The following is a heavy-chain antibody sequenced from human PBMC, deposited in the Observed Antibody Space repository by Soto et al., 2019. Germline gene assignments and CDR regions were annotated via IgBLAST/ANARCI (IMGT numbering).Heavy chain of an antibody. V-gene: IGHV4-4*02. CDR2: IYHSGST. CDR1: SGSISSSNW. Sequence: TLSLTCAVSSGSISSSNWWSWVRQPPGKGLEWIGEIYHSGSTNYNPSLKSRVTISVDKSKNQFSLKLSSVTAADTAVYYCASRGGFLEWLLGDYNWFDPWGQGTLVTVSS. J-gene: IGHJ5*02. D-gene: IGHD3-3*01. CDR3: ASRGGFLEWLLGDYNWFDP.